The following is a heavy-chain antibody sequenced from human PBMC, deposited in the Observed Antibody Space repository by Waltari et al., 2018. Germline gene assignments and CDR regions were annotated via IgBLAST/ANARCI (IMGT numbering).Heavy chain of an antibody. CDR2: IYYSGST. CDR1: GGSISSYY. D-gene: IGHD3-3*01. CDR3: ARVSDFPLVGMDV. Sequence: QVQLQESGPGLVKPSETLSLTCTVSGGSISSYYWSWIRQPPGKGLEWIGYIYYSGSTNYNPSLKSRVTISVDTSKNQFSLKLSSVTAADTAVYYCARVSDFPLVGMDVWGQGTTVTVSS. V-gene: IGHV4-59*01. J-gene: IGHJ6*02.